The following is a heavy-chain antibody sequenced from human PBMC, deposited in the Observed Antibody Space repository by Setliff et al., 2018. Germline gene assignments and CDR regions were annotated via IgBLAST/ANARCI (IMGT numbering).Heavy chain of an antibody. CDR3: ARAHGATTTFYYYMDV. CDR2: IISIYGAA. CDR1: GGTFSGYA. Sequence: SVKVSCKVSGGTFSGYAITWVRRAPGQGLEWVGGIISIYGAANYARKFQGRVTITADESTNTAYMELSSLTYEDTAVYFCARAHGATTTFYYYMDVWGKGTTVTVSS. J-gene: IGHJ6*03. V-gene: IGHV1-69*13. D-gene: IGHD1-1*01.